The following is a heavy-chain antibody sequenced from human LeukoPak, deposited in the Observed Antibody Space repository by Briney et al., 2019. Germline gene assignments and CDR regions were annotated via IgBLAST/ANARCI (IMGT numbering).Heavy chain of an antibody. V-gene: IGHV1-2*04. D-gene: IGHD6-19*01. CDR2: INPNSGGT. J-gene: IGHJ5*02. Sequence: ASVKVSCKASGGTFSSYAISWVRQAPGQGLEWMGWINPNSGGTNYAQKFQGWVTMTRDTSISTAYMELSRLRSDGTAVYYCARRAIAVAGSDANWFDPWGQGTLVTVSS. CDR3: ARRAIAVAGSDANWFDP. CDR1: GGTFSSYA.